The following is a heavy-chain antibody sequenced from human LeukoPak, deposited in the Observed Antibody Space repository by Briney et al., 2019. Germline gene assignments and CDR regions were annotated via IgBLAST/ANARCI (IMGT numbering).Heavy chain of an antibody. CDR2: ISAYNGNT. Sequence: ASLKVSCKASVYTFTSYGISWVRQTPGQGLEWMGWISAYNGNTNYAQKLQGRVTMTTDTSTSTAYMELRSLRSDDTAVYYCARSGCSSTSCHYNWFDPWGQGTLVTVSS. CDR1: VYTFTSYG. CDR3: ARSGCSSTSCHYNWFDP. D-gene: IGHD2-2*01. J-gene: IGHJ5*02. V-gene: IGHV1-18*01.